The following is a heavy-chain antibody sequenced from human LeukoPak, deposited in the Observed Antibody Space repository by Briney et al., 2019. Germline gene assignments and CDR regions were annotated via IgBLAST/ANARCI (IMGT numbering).Heavy chain of an antibody. J-gene: IGHJ4*02. CDR2: IYYSGST. Sequence: PSEALSLTCTVSGGSISSYYWSWIRQPAGKGLEWIGRIYYSGSTNYNPSLKSRVSISVDTSKNQFSLKLSSVTAADTAVYYCARRTAMATYYFDYWGQGTLVTVSS. V-gene: IGHV4-4*07. CDR1: GGSISSYY. CDR3: ARRTAMATYYFDY. D-gene: IGHD5-18*01.